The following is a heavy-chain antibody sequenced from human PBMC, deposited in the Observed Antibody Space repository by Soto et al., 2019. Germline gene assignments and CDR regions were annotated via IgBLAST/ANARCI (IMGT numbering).Heavy chain of an antibody. CDR1: GGTFSSYA. J-gene: IGHJ4*02. V-gene: IGHV1-69*13. Sequence: EASVKVSCKASGGTFSSYAISWVRQAPGQGLEWMGGIIPIFGTANYAQKFQGRVTITADESTGTAYMELSSLRSEDTAVYYCARDSYDILTGYYSHFDYWGQGTLVTVSS. CDR3: ARDSYDILTGYYSHFDY. CDR2: IIPIFGTA. D-gene: IGHD3-9*01.